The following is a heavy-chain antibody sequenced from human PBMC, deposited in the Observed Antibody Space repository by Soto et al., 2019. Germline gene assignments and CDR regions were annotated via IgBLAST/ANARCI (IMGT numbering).Heavy chain of an antibody. CDR2: ISSSSSYI. V-gene: IGHV3-21*01. J-gene: IGHJ4*02. CDR1: GFTFSSYS. CDR3: ARYSVSIGVY. D-gene: IGHD6-13*01. Sequence: LGLSWATSGFTFSSYSMSWVRQAPGKGLEWVSSISSSSSYIYYADSVKGRFTISRDNAKNSLYLQMNSLRAEDTAVYYCARYSVSIGVYWGQGTLVTVSS.